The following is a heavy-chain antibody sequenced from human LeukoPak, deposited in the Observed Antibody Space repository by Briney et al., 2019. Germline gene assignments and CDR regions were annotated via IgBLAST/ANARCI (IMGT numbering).Heavy chain of an antibody. V-gene: IGHV1-46*01. CDR2: INPSGGTT. CDR3: ARGSNYYYDVTADYPRY. D-gene: IGHD3-22*01. CDR1: GYTFTTYY. J-gene: IGHJ4*02. Sequence: ASVKVSCKTSGYTFTTYYIHWVRQAPGQGLKWLGIINPSGGTTTYAQKFQGRVTMTRDTSTSTVYMELNTLRSEDTAVYYCARGSNYYYDVTADYPRYWGQGTLVTVSS.